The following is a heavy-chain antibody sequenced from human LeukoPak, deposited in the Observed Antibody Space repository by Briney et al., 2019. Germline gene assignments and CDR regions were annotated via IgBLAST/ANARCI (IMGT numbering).Heavy chain of an antibody. J-gene: IGHJ5*02. CDR1: GLTFNNYG. D-gene: IGHD6-19*01. Sequence: GGSLRLSCAASGLTFNNYGMSWVRQAPGKGPEWVSSIGAGGRDTYYADPVKGRFTISRDNSKNTLYLQMNSLRVEDTAVYYCANFERTVAGPYNWFDPWGQGTLVTVSS. V-gene: IGHV3-23*01. CDR2: IGAGGRDT. CDR3: ANFERTVAGPYNWFDP.